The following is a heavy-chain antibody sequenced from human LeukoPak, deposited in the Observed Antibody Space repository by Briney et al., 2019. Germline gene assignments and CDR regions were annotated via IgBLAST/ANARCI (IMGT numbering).Heavy chain of an antibody. J-gene: IGHJ5*02. CDR1: GFTFSTYA. Sequence: GGSLRLSCAASGFTFSTYAMGWVRQAPGKGLEWVSAISGSGGSTYYADSVKGRFTISRDNSKNTLYLQMNSLRAEDTAVYYCAKGRILVFVRWGQGTLVTVSS. D-gene: IGHD3-9*01. V-gene: IGHV3-23*01. CDR3: AKGRILVFVR. CDR2: ISGSGGST.